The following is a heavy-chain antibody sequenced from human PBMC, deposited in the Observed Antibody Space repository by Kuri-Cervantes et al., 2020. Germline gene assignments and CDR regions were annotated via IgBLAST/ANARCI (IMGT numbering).Heavy chain of an antibody. Sequence: GESLKISCAASGFTFSSYAMHWVRQAPGKGLEWVSYISSSSSTIYYVDSVKGRFTISRDNAKNSLYLQMNSLRDEDTAVYYCARARDSSGLNTLDYWGQGTRVTVSS. D-gene: IGHD3-22*01. V-gene: IGHV3-48*02. J-gene: IGHJ4*02. CDR1: GFTFSSYA. CDR3: ARARDSSGLNTLDY. CDR2: ISSSSSTI.